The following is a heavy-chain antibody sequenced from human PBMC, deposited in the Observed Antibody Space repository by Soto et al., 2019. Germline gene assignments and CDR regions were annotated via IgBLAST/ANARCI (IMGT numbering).Heavy chain of an antibody. V-gene: IGHV3-23*01. CDR2: ISASGENT. CDR3: ARDPAADGYYGMDV. Sequence: PGGSLRLSCAASGFTFTTFAMTWVRQAPGKGLEWVSSISASGENTYYTDSVKGRFTISRDNSKNTLYLQMNSLRAEDTALYYCARDPAADGYYGMDVWGQGTTVTVSS. CDR1: GFTFTTFA. J-gene: IGHJ6*02. D-gene: IGHD6-13*01.